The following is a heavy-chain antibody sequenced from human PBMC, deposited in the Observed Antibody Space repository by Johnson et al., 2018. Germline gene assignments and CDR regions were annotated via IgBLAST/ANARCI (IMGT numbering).Heavy chain of an antibody. J-gene: IGHJ6*03. D-gene: IGHD4-11*01. V-gene: IGHV3-49*03. CDR1: GFTFGDYA. Sequence: VQLVESGGGLVQPGRFLRLSCPVSGFTFGDYAMSWFRQAPGKGLEWVGFIRSKVYGGTTEYAASVKGRFTISSDDSKSIAYLQMNSLKTEDTAVYYCTRSKYYYYMDVGGKGTTVTVSS. CDR3: TRSKYYYYMDV. CDR2: IRSKVYGGTT.